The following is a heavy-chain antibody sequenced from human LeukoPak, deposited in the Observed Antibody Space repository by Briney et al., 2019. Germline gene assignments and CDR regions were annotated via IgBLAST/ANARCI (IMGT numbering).Heavy chain of an antibody. CDR2: INAGNGNT. Sequence: ASVKVSCKASGDTFTSYAMHWVRQAPGQRLEWMGWINAGNGNTKYSQKFQGRVTITRDTSASTAYMELSSLRSEDTAVYYCARAPSPDYYDSSGSLRKPLCWFDPWGQGTLVTVSS. V-gene: IGHV1-3*01. D-gene: IGHD3-22*01. CDR1: GDTFTSYA. J-gene: IGHJ5*02. CDR3: ARAPSPDYYDSSGSLRKPLCWFDP.